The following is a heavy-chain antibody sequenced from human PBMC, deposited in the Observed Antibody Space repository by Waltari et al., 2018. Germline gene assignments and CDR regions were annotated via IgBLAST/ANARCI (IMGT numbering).Heavy chain of an antibody. D-gene: IGHD2-15*01. CDR1: GFTFSSYA. J-gene: IGHJ4*02. CDR3: AKGGGPKGY. CDR2: ISGSGGRT. Sequence: EVQLLESGGGLVQPGGSLRLSCAASGFTFSSYAMSWVRQARGKGREWVSGISGSGGRTYYADSGKGRFTISRDNSKNTLYLQMNSLRAEDTAVYYCAKGGGPKGYWGQGTLVTVSS. V-gene: IGHV3-23*01.